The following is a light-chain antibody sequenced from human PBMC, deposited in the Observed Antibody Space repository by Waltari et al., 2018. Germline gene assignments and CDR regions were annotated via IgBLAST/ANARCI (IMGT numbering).Light chain of an antibody. CDR3: QQYYSDKT. V-gene: IGKV4-1*01. J-gene: IGKJ1*01. CDR2: WAS. CDR1: HSILSSSNNRNF. Sequence: DIVMTQSPNSRAVSLGERATISRKSSHSILSSSNNRNFLSWYQQKPGQPPKLLIYWASTRESGVPDRFSGGGSGTDFTLTISSPQAEDVAVYYCQQYYSDKTFGQGTKVEIK.